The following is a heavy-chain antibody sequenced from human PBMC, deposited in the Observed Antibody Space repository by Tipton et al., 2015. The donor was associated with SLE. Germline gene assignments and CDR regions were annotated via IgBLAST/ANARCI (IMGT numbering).Heavy chain of an antibody. J-gene: IGHJ4*02. D-gene: IGHD4-17*01. V-gene: IGHV3-15*01. CDR3: STDLYGDSDPAPFDY. CDR2: IKSKADGGTI. Sequence: GSLRLSCAASGFTFSDTWMNWVRQAPGKGLEWVGRIKSKADGGTIDYAAPVKGRFTMSRDDSANTLFLLMNSLKAEDTAVYYCSTDLYGDSDPAPFDYWGQGTPVTVSS. CDR1: GFTFSDTW.